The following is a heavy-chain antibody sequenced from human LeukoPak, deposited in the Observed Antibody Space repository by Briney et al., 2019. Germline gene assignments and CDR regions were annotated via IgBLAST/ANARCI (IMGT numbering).Heavy chain of an antibody. J-gene: IGHJ4*02. CDR1: GFTFSSYA. CDR3: TTMGNYDSSGYRFDY. CDR2: IKSKIDGGTT. D-gene: IGHD3-22*01. Sequence: PGGTLRLSCAGSGFTFSSYAMSWVRQAPGKGLEWVGRIKSKIDGGTTDYAAPVKGRFTISRDDPKNTLYLQMNSLKTEDTALYYCTTMGNYDSSGYRFDYWGQGTLVTVSS. V-gene: IGHV3-15*01.